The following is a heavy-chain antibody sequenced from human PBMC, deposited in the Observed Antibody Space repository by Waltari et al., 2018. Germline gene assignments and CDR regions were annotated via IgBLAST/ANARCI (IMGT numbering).Heavy chain of an antibody. J-gene: IGHJ3*02. CDR2: IYYSGST. V-gene: IGHV4-31*03. CDR3: ARDIVVVAATSYAFDI. Sequence: QVQLQESGPGLVKPSQTLSLTCTVSGGSISSGGYYWSWIRQHPGKGLEWIGYIYYSGSTYYNPSLKSRVTIAVDTSKNQFSLKLSSVTAADTAVYYCARDIVVVAATSYAFDIWGQGTMVTVSS. CDR1: GGSISSGGYY. D-gene: IGHD2-15*01.